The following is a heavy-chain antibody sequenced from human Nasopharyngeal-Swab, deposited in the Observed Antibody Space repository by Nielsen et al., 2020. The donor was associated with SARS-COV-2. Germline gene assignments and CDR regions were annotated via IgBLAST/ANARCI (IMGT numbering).Heavy chain of an antibody. D-gene: IGHD5-12*01. Sequence: VRQAPGKGLEWVAVISYDGSNKYYADSVKGRFTISRDNSKNTLYLQMNSLRAEDTAVYYCAKGGYSGYDPLGMDVWGQGTMVTVSS. CDR3: AKGGYSGYDPLGMDV. J-gene: IGHJ6*02. V-gene: IGHV3-30*18. CDR2: ISYDGSNK.